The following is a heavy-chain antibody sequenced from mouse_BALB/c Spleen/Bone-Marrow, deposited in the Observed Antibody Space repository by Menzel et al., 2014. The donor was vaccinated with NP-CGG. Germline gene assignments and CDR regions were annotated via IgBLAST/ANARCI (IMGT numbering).Heavy chain of an antibody. CDR2: ISSVGSYT. J-gene: IGHJ2*01. CDR3: ARRGTGTGSYYFDY. Sequence: EVQLQESGGDLVKPGGSLKLPCAASGFTFSNYGMSWVRQTPDKRLEWVATISSVGSYTYYPDSVKGRFTISRDNAKNTLFLQMSSLKSEDTAMYYCARRGTGTGSYYFDYWGQGTTLAVSS. CDR1: GFTFSNYG. D-gene: IGHD4-1*01. V-gene: IGHV5-6*01.